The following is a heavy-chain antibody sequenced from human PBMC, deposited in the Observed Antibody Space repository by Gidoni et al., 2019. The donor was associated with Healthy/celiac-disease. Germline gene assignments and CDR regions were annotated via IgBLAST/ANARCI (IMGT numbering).Heavy chain of an antibody. J-gene: IGHJ6*02. D-gene: IGHD3-3*01. CDR3: ARDPNLKYTIFGVDYYYYGMDV. CDR1: GFTFSSHG. V-gene: IGHV3-33*01. Sequence: QVQLVESGGGVVQPGRSLRLSCAASGFTFSSHGLHWVRQAPGKGLEWVAVIWYDGSNKYYADSVKGRFTISRDNSKNTLYLQMNSLRAEDTAVYYCARDPNLKYTIFGVDYYYYGMDVWGQGTTVTVSS. CDR2: IWYDGSNK.